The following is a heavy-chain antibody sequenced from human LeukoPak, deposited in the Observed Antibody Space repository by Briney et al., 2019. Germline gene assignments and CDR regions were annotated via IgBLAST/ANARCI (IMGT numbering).Heavy chain of an antibody. CDR2: IYPGDSDT. CDR1: GYSFTSYW. Sequence: GESLKISCQGSGYSFTSYWIGWVRQMRGKGLEWMGIIYPGDSDTRYSPSFQSQVTISADKSISTAYLQWSSLKASDSAMYYCATNTMFRGIHAFDIWGQGTMVTVSS. CDR3: ATNTMFRGIHAFDI. D-gene: IGHD3-10*01. J-gene: IGHJ3*02. V-gene: IGHV5-51*01.